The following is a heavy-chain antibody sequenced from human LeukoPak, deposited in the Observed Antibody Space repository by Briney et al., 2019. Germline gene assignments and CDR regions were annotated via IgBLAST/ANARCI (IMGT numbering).Heavy chain of an antibody. CDR1: GVTLSPYG. V-gene: IGHV3-74*01. D-gene: IGHD3-22*01. Sequence: PGGSLRLSCAASGVTLSPYGMHWVRQAPGKGLVWVSRINSDGSTISYADSVKGRFTISRDNAKNTLYLQMNSLRAEDTAVYYCARPDSSAYYYFDYWGQGTLVTVSS. CDR2: INSDGSTI. CDR3: ARPDSSAYYYFDY. J-gene: IGHJ4*02.